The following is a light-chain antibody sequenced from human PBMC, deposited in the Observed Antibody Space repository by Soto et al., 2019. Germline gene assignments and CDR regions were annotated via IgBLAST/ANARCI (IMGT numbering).Light chain of an antibody. CDR3: AAWDDSLNGVV. J-gene: IGLJ3*02. Sequence: QSVLTQPPSASGTPGQRVTISCSGSSSNIGSNTVTWYQQLPGTAPKLLIYSNHQRPSGVPDRFSGSKSATSASLAISGLQSEDEADYYCAAWDDSLNGVVFGGGTKLTVL. V-gene: IGLV1-44*01. CDR1: SSNIGSNT. CDR2: SNH.